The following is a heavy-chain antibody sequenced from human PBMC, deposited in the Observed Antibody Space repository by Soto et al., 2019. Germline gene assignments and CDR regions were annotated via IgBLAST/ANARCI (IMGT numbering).Heavy chain of an antibody. CDR2: IWYDGSNK. CDR1: GFTFSSYA. J-gene: IGHJ4*02. V-gene: IGHV3-33*01. Sequence: QVQLVESGGGVVQPGRSLRLSCAASGFTFSSYAMHWVRQAPGKGLEWVAVIWYDGSNKYYGDSVKGRFTISRDNSKNTLYLQMNSLRAEDTAVYYCARDNRPDYYDSSGYYDWGQGTLVTVSS. D-gene: IGHD3-22*01. CDR3: ARDNRPDYYDSSGYYD.